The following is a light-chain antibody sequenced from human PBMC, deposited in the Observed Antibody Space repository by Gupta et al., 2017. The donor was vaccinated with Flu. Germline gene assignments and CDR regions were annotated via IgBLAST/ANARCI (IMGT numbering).Light chain of an antibody. CDR2: KVS. J-gene: IGKJ2*01. V-gene: IGKV2-30*02. CDR1: QSLVRSDGNTY. CDR3: MQDTRWHS. Sequence: VMTQSPHSMPVPLGQPTSISCRSSQSLVRSDGNTYLSWFQQRPGQSPRRLIYKVSNRDYGVADRFSGSGSVTDFTQKSSWVEAEDAGVYYGMQDTRWHSFGQRTKVEIK.